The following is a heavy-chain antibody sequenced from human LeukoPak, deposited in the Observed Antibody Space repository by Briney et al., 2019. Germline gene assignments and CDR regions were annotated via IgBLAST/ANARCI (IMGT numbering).Heavy chain of an antibody. J-gene: IGHJ6*04. CDR3: AELGITMIGGV. D-gene: IGHD3-10*02. CDR2: IRDSSTI. Sequence: PGGSLRLSCAASGFTFSSYSMNWVRQAPGKGLEWVSYIRDSSTISYADSVEGRFTISRDNAKNSLYLQMNSLRAEDTAVYYCAELGITMIGGVWGKGTTVTISS. CDR1: GFTFSSYS. V-gene: IGHV3-48*01.